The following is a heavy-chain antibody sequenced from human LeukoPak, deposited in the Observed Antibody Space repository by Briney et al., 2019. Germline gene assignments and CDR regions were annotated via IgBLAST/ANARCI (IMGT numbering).Heavy chain of an antibody. V-gene: IGHV3-30*04. Sequence: GGSLRLSCSASGFTFSAYAMHWVRQAPGKGLEWVTFISPDGSHKYYADSVKGRFTIFRDSSKNTLYLQMNSLRVGDTAVYYCARDRGYYDSSGYYYKGYFDYWGQGTLVTVSS. D-gene: IGHD3-22*01. J-gene: IGHJ4*02. CDR1: GFTFSAYA. CDR3: ARDRGYYDSSGYYYKGYFDY. CDR2: ISPDGSHK.